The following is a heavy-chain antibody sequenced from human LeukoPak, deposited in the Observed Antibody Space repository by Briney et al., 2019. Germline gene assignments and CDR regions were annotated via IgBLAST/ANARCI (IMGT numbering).Heavy chain of an antibody. D-gene: IGHD2-2*01. V-gene: IGHV3-23*01. Sequence: GGSLRLSCAASGFTFSSYAMRWVRQAPGKGLEWVSAISGSGGSTYYADSVKGRFTISRDNSKNTLYLQMNSLRAEDTAVYYCAKDRVGCISTSCPSFGIFDYWGQGTLVTVSS. J-gene: IGHJ4*02. CDR3: AKDRVGCISTSCPSFGIFDY. CDR2: ISGSGGST. CDR1: GFTFSSYA.